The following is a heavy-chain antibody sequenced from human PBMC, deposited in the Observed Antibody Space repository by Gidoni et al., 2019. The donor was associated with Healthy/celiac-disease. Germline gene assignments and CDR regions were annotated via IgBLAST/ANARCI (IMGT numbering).Heavy chain of an antibody. CDR3: ERDELQAWDY. D-gene: IGHD1-26*01. Sequence: FIPYGISWVRQAPGQGLEWTGWNSAYNGNTNYAQKLQGRVTMTTDTSTSPAYLELRSLRADETAVYYCERDELQAWDYWGQGTMVTVSS. J-gene: IGHJ4*02. CDR1: FIPYG. V-gene: IGHV1-18*01. CDR2: NSAYNGNT.